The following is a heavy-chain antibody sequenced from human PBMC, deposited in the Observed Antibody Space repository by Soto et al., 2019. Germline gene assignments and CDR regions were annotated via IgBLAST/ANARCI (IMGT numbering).Heavy chain of an antibody. CDR2: ISGSGGST. CDR1: GFTFSSYA. CDR3: ANDGSITIFGVVLDYGMDF. V-gene: IGHV3-23*01. D-gene: IGHD3-3*01. Sequence: GESLKISCAASGFTFSSYAMSWVRQAPGKGLEWVSAISGSGGSTYYADSVKGRFTISSDNSKNTPHLQMNILRAEDTAVYYCANDGSITIFGVVLDYGMDFWGQGTTVTVSS. J-gene: IGHJ6*02.